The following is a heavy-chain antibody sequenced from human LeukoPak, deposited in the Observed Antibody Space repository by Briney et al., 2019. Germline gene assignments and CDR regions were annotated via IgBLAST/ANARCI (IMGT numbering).Heavy chain of an antibody. CDR1: GGSISSSRYY. CDR3: ARVKKWGSSGYYP. D-gene: IGHD3-22*01. Sequence: PSETLSLTCTVSGGSISSSRYYWGWIRHPPGKGLEWIGNIYYSESTYYNPSLKSRVTISVDTSKNQFSLKLSSVTAADTAVYYCARVKKWGSSGYYPWGQGTLVTVSS. V-gene: IGHV4-39*07. CDR2: IYYSEST. J-gene: IGHJ5*02.